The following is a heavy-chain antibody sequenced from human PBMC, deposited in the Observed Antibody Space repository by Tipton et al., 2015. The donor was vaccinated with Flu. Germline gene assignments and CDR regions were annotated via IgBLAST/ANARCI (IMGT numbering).Heavy chain of an antibody. Sequence: PGLVKPSETLSLTCSVSGDSIGSDYFWGWVRQSPGKGLEWIGNVHQTGTSYYNPSLRSRVIITVDRRKNHFSLKLNSVTAADTAVYYCARDGFESSSSDWVYYYGLDVWGQGTTVTVSS. J-gene: IGHJ6*02. CDR2: VHQTGTS. CDR1: GDSIGSDYF. V-gene: IGHV4-38-2*02. CDR3: ARDGFESSSSDWVYYYGLDV. D-gene: IGHD6-6*01.